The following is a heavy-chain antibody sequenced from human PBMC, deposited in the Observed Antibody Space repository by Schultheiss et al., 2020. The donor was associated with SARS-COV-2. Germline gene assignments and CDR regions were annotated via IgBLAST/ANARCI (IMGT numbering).Heavy chain of an antibody. D-gene: IGHD1-26*01. Sequence: GESLKISCAASGFTFTTYGMHWVRQAPGKGLEWVAVIWYDGSNKYYADSVKGRFTISRDNSKNTLYLQMNSLRAEDTAVYYCAKVGAAQLGTKRTRNDYWGQGTLVTVSS. CDR3: AKVGAAQLGTKRTRNDY. J-gene: IGHJ4*02. CDR2: IWYDGSNK. CDR1: GFTFTTYG. V-gene: IGHV3-33*06.